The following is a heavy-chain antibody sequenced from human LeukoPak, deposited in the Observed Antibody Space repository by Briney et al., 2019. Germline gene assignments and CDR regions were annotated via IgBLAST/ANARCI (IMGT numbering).Heavy chain of an antibody. Sequence: ASVKVSCKASGYTFTSYDIHWVRQATGQGLEWMGRMNPNRGGTDYAQKFQGRVTMTRDTSISTAYMELSSLRSEDTALYYCARDQDGYNSDAFDIWGQGTMVTVSS. J-gene: IGHJ3*02. CDR3: ARDQDGYNSDAFDI. CDR1: GYTFTSYD. D-gene: IGHD5-24*01. V-gene: IGHV1-8*01. CDR2: MNPNRGGT.